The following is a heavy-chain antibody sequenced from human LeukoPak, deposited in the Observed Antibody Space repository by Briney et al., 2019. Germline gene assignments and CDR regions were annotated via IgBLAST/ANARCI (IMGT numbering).Heavy chain of an antibody. Sequence: PGGSLRLSGAASGFTFSSYSMNWVRQAPGKGLEWVSYISSSSSTIYYADSVKGRFTISRDNAKNSLYLQMNSLRDEDTAVYYCARFTMVRGVSLYYYYGMDVWGQGTTVTVSS. CDR3: ARFTMVRGVSLYYYYGMDV. J-gene: IGHJ6*02. CDR2: ISSSSSTI. V-gene: IGHV3-48*02. D-gene: IGHD3-10*01. CDR1: GFTFSSYS.